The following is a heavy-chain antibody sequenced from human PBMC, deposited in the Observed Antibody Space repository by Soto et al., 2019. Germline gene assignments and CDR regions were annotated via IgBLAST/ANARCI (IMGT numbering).Heavy chain of an antibody. CDR2: IYPGDSDT. J-gene: IGHJ6*02. V-gene: IGHV5-51*01. Sequence: GESLKISCKGSGYSFTIYWIGWVRQMPGKGLEWMGIIYPGDSDTRYSPSFQGQVTISADKSISTAYLQWSSLKASDTAMYYCARYSPRVYSYNSDYYYYGMDVWGQGTTVTVSS. CDR1: GYSFTIYW. CDR3: ARYSPRVYSYNSDYYYYGMDV. D-gene: IGHD3-22*01.